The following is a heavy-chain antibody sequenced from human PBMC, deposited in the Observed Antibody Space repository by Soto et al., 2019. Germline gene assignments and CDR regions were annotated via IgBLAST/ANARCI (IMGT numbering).Heavy chain of an antibody. J-gene: IGHJ4*02. CDR1: GFTFSSYA. Sequence: GGSLRLSCAASGFTFSSYAMHWVRQAPGKGLEWVAVISYDGSNKYYADSVKGRFTISRDNSKNTLYLQMNSLRAEDTAVYYCARDSFPYYYESPHDYWGQGTLVTVSS. CDR3: ARDSFPYYYESPHDY. D-gene: IGHD3-22*01. CDR2: ISYDGSNK. V-gene: IGHV3-30-3*01.